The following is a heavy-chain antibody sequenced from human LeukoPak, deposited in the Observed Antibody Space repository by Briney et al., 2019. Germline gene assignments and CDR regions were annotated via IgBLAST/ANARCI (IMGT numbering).Heavy chain of an antibody. D-gene: IGHD1-1*01. CDR3: ARVSWHQLGNFDY. Sequence: NPSETLSLTCTVSGGSISSYYWSWIRQPPGKGLEWIGSIYYSGSTNYNPPLKSRVTISVDTSKNQFSLKLSSVTAADTAVYYCARVSWHQLGNFDYWGQGTLVTVSS. J-gene: IGHJ4*02. V-gene: IGHV4-59*12. CDR1: GGSISSYY. CDR2: IYYSGST.